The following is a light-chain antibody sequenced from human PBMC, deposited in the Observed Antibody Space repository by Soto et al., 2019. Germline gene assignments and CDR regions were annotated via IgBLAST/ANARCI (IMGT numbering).Light chain of an antibody. J-gene: IGLJ3*02. Sequence: QTVVTQEPSLSVSPGGTVTLTCGLSSGSVSTSYYPSWYQLTPGQTPRTLIHNTNIRSSGVPDRFSGSILGNKAALTITGAHADDESHYYCLLYMGSAIWLFGGGTKLTVL. CDR2: NTN. CDR3: LLYMGSAIWL. CDR1: SGSVSTSYY. V-gene: IGLV8-61*01.